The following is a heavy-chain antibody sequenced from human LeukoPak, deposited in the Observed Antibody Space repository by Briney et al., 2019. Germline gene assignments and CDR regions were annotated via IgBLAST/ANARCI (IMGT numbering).Heavy chain of an antibody. J-gene: IGHJ3*02. D-gene: IGHD3-3*01. V-gene: IGHV4-30-2*01. Sequence: SETLSLTCTVSGGSISSGGYYWSWIRQPPGKGLEWIGYIYHSGSTYYNPSLKSRVTISVDRSKNQFSLKLSSVTAADTAVYYCARDTSAGYDFWSDDAFDIWGQGTMVTVSS. CDR2: IYHSGST. CDR3: ARDTSAGYDFWSDDAFDI. CDR1: GGSISSGGYY.